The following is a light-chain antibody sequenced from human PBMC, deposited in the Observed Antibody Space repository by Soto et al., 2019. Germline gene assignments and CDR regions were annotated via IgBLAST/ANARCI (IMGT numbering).Light chain of an antibody. V-gene: IGLV2-14*01. CDR2: EVS. CDR1: SSDVGGYNY. J-gene: IGLJ1*01. CDR3: SSYTSSSIDYV. Sequence: QSALTQPASVSGSPGQSITISCTGTSSDVGGYNYVSWYQQHPGKAPKLMIYEVSNRPSGVSNRLSGFKSGNTASLTISGLQAEDEADYYCSSYTSSSIDYVFGTGTKLTVL.